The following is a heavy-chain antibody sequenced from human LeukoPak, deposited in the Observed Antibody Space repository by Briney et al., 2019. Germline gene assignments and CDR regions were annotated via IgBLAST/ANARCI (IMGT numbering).Heavy chain of an antibody. J-gene: IGHJ3*02. V-gene: IGHV3-48*03. CDR1: GFTFSTYE. CDR3: ARLTLRPSDDAFDI. D-gene: IGHD2-8*01. Sequence: GGSPRLSCAASGFTFSTYEMSWVRQAPGKGLEWVSYISSSGNTIFSADSVKGRFTISRDNAKNSLYLQMHSLRADDTAVYFCARLTLRPSDDAFDIWGQGTMVTVSS. CDR2: ISSSGNTI.